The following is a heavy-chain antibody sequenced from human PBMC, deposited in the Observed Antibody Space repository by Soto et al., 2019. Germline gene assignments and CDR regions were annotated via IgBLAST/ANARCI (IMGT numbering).Heavy chain of an antibody. D-gene: IGHD1-26*01. J-gene: IGHJ5*02. CDR2: ISYDGSNK. Sequence: QVQLVESGGGVVQPGRSLRLSCAASGFTFSSYAMHWVRQAPGKGLEWVAVISYDGSNKYYADSVKGRFNISRDNSKNTLYLQMNSVSAEDTAVYYCARDRYPDRWFAPWGQGTLVTVSS. CDR3: ARDRYPDRWFAP. CDR1: GFTFSSYA. V-gene: IGHV3-30-3*01.